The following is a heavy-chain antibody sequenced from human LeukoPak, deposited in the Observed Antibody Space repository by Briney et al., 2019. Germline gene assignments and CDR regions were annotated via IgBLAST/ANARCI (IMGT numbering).Heavy chain of an antibody. CDR1: GFTFSSYA. CDR3: AREGGLEWLYYFDY. D-gene: IGHD3-3*01. J-gene: IGHJ4*02. CDR2: ISGSGGST. Sequence: PGGSLRLPCAASGFTFSSYAMSWVRQAPGKGLEWVSAISGSGGSTYYADSVKGRFTISRDNSKNTLYLQMNSLRAEDTAVYYCAREGGLEWLYYFDYWGQGTLATVSS. V-gene: IGHV3-23*01.